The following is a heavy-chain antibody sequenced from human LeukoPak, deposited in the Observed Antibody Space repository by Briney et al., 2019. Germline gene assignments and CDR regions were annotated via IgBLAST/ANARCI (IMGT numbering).Heavy chain of an antibody. J-gene: IGHJ5*02. D-gene: IGHD3-10*01. V-gene: IGHV1-18*01. CDR1: GYTFTSYG. CDR3: ARRYGSGIQYNWFDP. Sequence: ASVTVSCKASGYTFTSYGMSWVRQAPGQGLEWMGWISAYNCNTNYAQKLQGSVTMTTHTSTSTVYMELRSLRSDDTPIYYCARRYGSGIQYNWFDPWVQGTLVTVSS. CDR2: ISAYNCNT.